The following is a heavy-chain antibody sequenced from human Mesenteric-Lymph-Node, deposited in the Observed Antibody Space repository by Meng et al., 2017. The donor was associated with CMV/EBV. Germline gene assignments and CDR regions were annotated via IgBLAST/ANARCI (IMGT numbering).Heavy chain of an antibody. CDR1: GFTFSDHY. Sequence: GSLRLSCAASGFTFSDHYMDWVRQAPGKGLEWIGYIYYSGSTNYNPSLKSRVTISVDTSKNQFSLKLSSVTAADTAVYYCARDNGLGYFDYWGQGTLVTVSS. V-gene: IGHV4-59*11. CDR3: ARDNGLGYFDY. CDR2: IYYSGST. D-gene: IGHD2-21*01. J-gene: IGHJ4*02.